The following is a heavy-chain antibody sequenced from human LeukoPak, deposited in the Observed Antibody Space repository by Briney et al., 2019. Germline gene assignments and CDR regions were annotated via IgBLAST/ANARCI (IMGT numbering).Heavy chain of an antibody. Sequence: SETLSLTCTVSGYSISSGYYWGWIRQPPGKGLEWIGYIYYSGSTNYNPSLKSRVTISVDTSKNQFSLKLSSVTAADTAVYYCATGIAAAVPDYWGQGTLVTVSS. CDR3: ATGIAAAVPDY. CDR1: GYSISSGYY. V-gene: IGHV4-61*01. D-gene: IGHD6-13*01. CDR2: IYYSGST. J-gene: IGHJ4*02.